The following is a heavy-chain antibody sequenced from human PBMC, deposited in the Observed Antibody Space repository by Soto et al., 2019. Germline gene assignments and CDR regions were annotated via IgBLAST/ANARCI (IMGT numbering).Heavy chain of an antibody. CDR2: INHSGST. CDR3: ARGGSRITMVRGVIGGMDV. CDR1: GGSFSGYY. J-gene: IGHJ6*02. D-gene: IGHD3-10*01. Sequence: SETLSLTCAVYGGSFSGYYWSWIRQPPGKGLEWIGEINHSGSTNYNPSLKSRVTISVDTFKNQFSLKLSSVTAADTAVYYCARGGSRITMVRGVIGGMDVWGQGTTVTVSS. V-gene: IGHV4-34*01.